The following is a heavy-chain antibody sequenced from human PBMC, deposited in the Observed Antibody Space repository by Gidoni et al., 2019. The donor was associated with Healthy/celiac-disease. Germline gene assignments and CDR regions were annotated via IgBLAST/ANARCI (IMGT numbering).Heavy chain of an antibody. D-gene: IGHD6-19*01. CDR3: AKIGYSSGWGDFDY. V-gene: IGHV3-23*01. CDR2: ISGSGGST. J-gene: IGHJ4*02. CDR1: GFTFSSYA. Sequence: EVQLLESGGGLVQPGGSLRLSCAASGFTFSSYAMSWVRQAPGKGLEWVSVISGSGGSTYYADAVKGRFTISRDNSKNTLYLQMNSLRAEDTAVYYCAKIGYSSGWGDFDYWGQGTLVTVSS.